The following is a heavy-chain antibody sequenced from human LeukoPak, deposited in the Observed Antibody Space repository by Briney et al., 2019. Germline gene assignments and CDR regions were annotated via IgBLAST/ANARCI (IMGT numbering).Heavy chain of an antibody. V-gene: IGHV4-59*01. J-gene: IGHJ4*02. D-gene: IGHD3-10*01. Sequence: SSETLSLTCTVSGGSISSYYWSWIRQPPGKGLEWIGYIYYSGSTNYNPSLKSRVTIAVDTSKNQFSLKLSSVTAADTAVYYCARGSGSYLFDYWGQGTLVTVSS. CDR2: IYYSGST. CDR3: ARGSGSYLFDY. CDR1: GGSISSYY.